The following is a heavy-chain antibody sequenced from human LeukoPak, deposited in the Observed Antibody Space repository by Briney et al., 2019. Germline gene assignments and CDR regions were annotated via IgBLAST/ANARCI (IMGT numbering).Heavy chain of an antibody. J-gene: IGHJ3*02. CDR3: ARGWTSLDAFDI. V-gene: IGHV3-20*04. Sequence: PGGSLRLSCAASGFTFDDYGMSWVRQAPGKGLEWVSGINWNGGSIGYADSVKGRFTISRDNAKNSLYLQTNSLRAEDTALYYCARGWTSLDAFDIWGQGTMVTVSS. D-gene: IGHD3/OR15-3a*01. CDR2: INWNGGSI. CDR1: GFTFDDYG.